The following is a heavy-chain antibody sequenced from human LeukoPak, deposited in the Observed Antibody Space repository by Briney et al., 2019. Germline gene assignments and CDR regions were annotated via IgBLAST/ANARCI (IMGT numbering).Heavy chain of an antibody. CDR2: MNPNSGKT. D-gene: IGHD2-15*01. CDR1: GYTFTSYD. Sequence: ASVSVSCTPSGYTFTSYDINWVRQATGQGLEWRGWMNPNSGKTGYAQKFQGRVTITRNTSISTAYMELSSLRSEDTAVYYCARGRFDCSGGSCYQDLYYYYMDVWGKGTTVTVSS. CDR3: ARGRFDCSGGSCYQDLYYYYMDV. J-gene: IGHJ6*03. V-gene: IGHV1-8*03.